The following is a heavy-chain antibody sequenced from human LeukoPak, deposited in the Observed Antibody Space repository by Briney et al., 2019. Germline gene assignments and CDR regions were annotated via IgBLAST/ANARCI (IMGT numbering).Heavy chain of an antibody. J-gene: IGHJ4*02. Sequence: PSETLSLTCTVSGGSISSGSYYWSWIRQPAGKGLEWIGRIYTSGSTNYNPSLKSRVTISVDTSKNQFSLKLSSATAADTAVYYCARAPPRYDYVWGSYRDWGQGTLVTVSS. V-gene: IGHV4-61*02. CDR1: GGSISSGSYY. CDR3: ARAPPRYDYVWGSYRD. CDR2: IYTSGST. D-gene: IGHD3-16*02.